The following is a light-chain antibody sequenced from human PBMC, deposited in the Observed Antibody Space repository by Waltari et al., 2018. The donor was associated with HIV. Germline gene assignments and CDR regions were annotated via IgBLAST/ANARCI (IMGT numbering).Light chain of an antibody. CDR1: QNITSY. Sequence: IQMTQSPSSLSASVGDRVTITCRASQNITSYLNWYQQKPGKAPKLLIYATSTLQSGVPSRFSASGSGTDFTLTISSLQPEDFATYYCQQSDSTPRTFGQGTKVEIK. V-gene: IGKV1-39*01. J-gene: IGKJ1*01. CDR2: ATS. CDR3: QQSDSTPRT.